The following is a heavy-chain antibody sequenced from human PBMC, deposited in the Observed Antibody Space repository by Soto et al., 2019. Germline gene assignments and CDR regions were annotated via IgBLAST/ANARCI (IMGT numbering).Heavy chain of an antibody. Sequence: EVQLLESGGGLAQPGGSLRLSCAASGFTFSTYTMSWVRQAPGKGLEWVSAIAGSCGNTFYADSVKGRFTISRDKSKNTLYLQISSPGAQAEARYYCPKNSQPTISVGYDYWGQGPLVTVSS. J-gene: IGHJ4*02. V-gene: IGHV3-23*01. D-gene: IGHD5-12*01. CDR2: IAGSCGNT. CDR3: PKNSQPTISVGYDY. CDR1: GFTFSTYT.